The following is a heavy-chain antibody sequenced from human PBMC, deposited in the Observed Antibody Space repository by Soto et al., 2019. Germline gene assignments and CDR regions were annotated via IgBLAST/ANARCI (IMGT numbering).Heavy chain of an antibody. CDR2: INHSGST. CDR3: ARVHLGWYGGSYSFYYSGMDV. Sequence: SETLSLTCAVYGGSFSGYYWSWIRQPPGKGLEWIGEINHSGSTNYNPSLKSRVTISVDTSKNQFSLKLSSVTAADPAVYYCARVHLGWYGGSYSFYYSGMDVWGQGTTVTVSS. V-gene: IGHV4-34*01. CDR1: GGSFSGYY. J-gene: IGHJ6*02. D-gene: IGHD1-26*01.